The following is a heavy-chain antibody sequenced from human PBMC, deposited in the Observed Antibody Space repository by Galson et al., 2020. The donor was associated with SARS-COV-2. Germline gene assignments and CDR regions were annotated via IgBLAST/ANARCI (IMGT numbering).Heavy chain of an antibody. D-gene: IGHD6-19*01. CDR3: ARDGQSSSGWAFDY. CDR2: IYFDGSEK. Sequence: GGSLRLSCAASGFTFSDHAMHWVRQAPGKGLEWVAQIYFDGSEKYYGDSVKGRFTISRDSSKNTVYLQMNNLRADDTAVYYCARDGQSSSGWAFDYWGQGTLLTVSS. J-gene: IGHJ4*02. CDR1: GFTFSDHA. V-gene: IGHV3-33*01.